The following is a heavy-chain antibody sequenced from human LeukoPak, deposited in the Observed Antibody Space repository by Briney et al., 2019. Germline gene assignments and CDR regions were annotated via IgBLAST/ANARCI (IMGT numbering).Heavy chain of an antibody. CDR1: GFTFSSYG. J-gene: IGHJ6*03. CDR2: ISYDGSNK. CDR3: AKDKIKMVRGYYMDV. V-gene: IGHV3-30*18. Sequence: GGSLRLSCAASGFTFSSYGMHWVRQAPGKGLEWVAVISYDGSNKYYADSVKGRFTISRDNSKNTLYLQMSSLRAEDTAVYYCAKDKIKMVRGYYMDVWGKGTTVTVFS. D-gene: IGHD3-10*01.